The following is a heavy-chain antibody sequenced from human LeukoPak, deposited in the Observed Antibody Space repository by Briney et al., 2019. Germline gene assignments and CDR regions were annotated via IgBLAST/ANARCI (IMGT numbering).Heavy chain of an antibody. CDR1: GGTFSSYA. D-gene: IGHD4-4*01. V-gene: IGHV1-8*02. CDR3: ARGVPRLRGLQPNWFDP. CDR2: MNPNSGNI. Sequence: ASVKVSCKASGGTFSSYAISWVRQAPGQGLEWMGWMNPNSGNIGYAQKFQGRVTMTRNTSISTAYMELSSLRSEDTAVYYCARGVPRLRGLQPNWFDPWGQGTLVTVSS. J-gene: IGHJ5*02.